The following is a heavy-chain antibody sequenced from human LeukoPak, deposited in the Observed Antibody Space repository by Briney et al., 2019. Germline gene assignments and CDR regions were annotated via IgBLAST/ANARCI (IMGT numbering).Heavy chain of an antibody. CDR3: ARDTMDTAMDDAFDI. V-gene: IGHV1-18*04. Sequence: ASVKVSCKASGYTFTSYGISWVRQAPGQGLEWMGWISAYNGNTNYAQKLQGRVTMTTDTSTSTAYMEPRSLRSDDTAVYYCARDTMDTAMDDAFDIWGQGTMVTVSS. D-gene: IGHD5-18*01. CDR1: GYTFTSYG. CDR2: ISAYNGNT. J-gene: IGHJ3*02.